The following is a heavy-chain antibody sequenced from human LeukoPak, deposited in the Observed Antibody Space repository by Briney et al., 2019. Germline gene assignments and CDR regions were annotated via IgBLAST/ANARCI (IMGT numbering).Heavy chain of an antibody. CDR1: GDSVSSNSAA. CDR3: ARRLTQYDCFDP. D-gene: IGHD2-2*01. CDR2: TYYRSKWYN. V-gene: IGHV6-1*01. J-gene: IGHJ5*02. Sequence: SQTLSLTCAVSGDSVSSNSAAWNLIRQSASRGLEWLGRTYYRSKWYNDYAVSVKSRITINPDTSKNQFSLQLNSVTPEDTAVYYCARRLTQYDCFDPWGQGILVTVSS.